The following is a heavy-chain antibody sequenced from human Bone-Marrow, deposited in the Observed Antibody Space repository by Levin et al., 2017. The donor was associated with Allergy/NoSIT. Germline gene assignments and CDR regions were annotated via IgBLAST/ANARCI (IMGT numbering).Heavy chain of an antibody. J-gene: IGHJ6*02. CDR1: GFTFSSYG. Sequence: LSLTCAASGFTFSSYGMHWVRQAPGKGLEWVAVISYDGSNKYYADSVKGRFTISRDNSKNTLYLQMNSLRAEDTAVYYCAKSRYDYGDRYYYYGMDVWGQGTTVTVSS. CDR3: AKSRYDYGDRYYYYGMDV. CDR2: ISYDGSNK. D-gene: IGHD4-17*01. V-gene: IGHV3-30*18.